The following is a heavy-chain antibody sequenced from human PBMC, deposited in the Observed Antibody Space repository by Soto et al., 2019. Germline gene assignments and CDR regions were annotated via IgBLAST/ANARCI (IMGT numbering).Heavy chain of an antibody. J-gene: IGHJ6*02. D-gene: IGHD2-15*01. V-gene: IGHV1-69*13. CDR1: GGTFSSYA. CDR2: IIPIFGTA. Sequence: SVKVSCKASGGTFSSYAISWVRQAPGQGLEWMGGIIPIFGTANYAQKFQGRVTITADESTSTAYMELSSLRSEDTAVYYCARGIYCSGGSCYPKTYYYYCYGMDVWGQGTTVTVSS. CDR3: ARGIYCSGGSCYPKTYYYYCYGMDV.